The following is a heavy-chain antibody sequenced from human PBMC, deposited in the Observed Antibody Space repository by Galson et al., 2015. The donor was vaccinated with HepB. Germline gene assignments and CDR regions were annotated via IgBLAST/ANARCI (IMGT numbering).Heavy chain of an antibody. CDR3: ARHLIDRYQPAYFDL. V-gene: IGHV4-39*01. CDR2: IYYSGST. D-gene: IGHD2-2*01. Sequence: ETLSLTCTVSGGSISSSSYYWGWIRQPPGKGLEWIGSIYYSGSTYYNPSLKSRVTISVDTSKNQFSLKLSSVTAADTAVYYCARHLIDRYQPAYFDLWGRGTLVTVSS. CDR1: GGSISSSSYY. J-gene: IGHJ2*01.